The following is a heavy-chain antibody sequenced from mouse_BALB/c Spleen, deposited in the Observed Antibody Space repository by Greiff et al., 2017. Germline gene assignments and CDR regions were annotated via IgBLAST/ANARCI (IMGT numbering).Heavy chain of an antibody. Sequence: VQLKESGPGLVKPSQSLSLTCTVTGYSITSDYAWNWIRQFPGNKLEWMGYISYSGSTSYNPSLKSRISITRDTSKNQFFLQLNSVTTEDTATYYCARYYGNYWYFDVWGAGTTVTVSS. CDR2: ISYSGST. D-gene: IGHD2-1*01. J-gene: IGHJ1*01. CDR3: ARYYGNYWYFDV. V-gene: IGHV3-2*02. CDR1: GYSITSDYA.